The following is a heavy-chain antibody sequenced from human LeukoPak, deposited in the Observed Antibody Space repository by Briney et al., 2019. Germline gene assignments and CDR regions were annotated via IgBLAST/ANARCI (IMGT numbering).Heavy chain of an antibody. J-gene: IGHJ3*02. CDR1: GDNFTIYV. V-gene: IGHV1-69*04. CDR3: TREGVYSPDPSSYHRLPFDI. D-gene: IGHD3-16*02. CDR2: IIPILDVA. Sequence: SVTVSFKASGDNFTIYVFTWVRQAPGQGLEWMGGIIPILDVANFAQKFKGRVYITADKSTNTAHLELSNLRSEDTAVYYCTREGVYSPDPSSYHRLPFDIWGKGTVVIVSS.